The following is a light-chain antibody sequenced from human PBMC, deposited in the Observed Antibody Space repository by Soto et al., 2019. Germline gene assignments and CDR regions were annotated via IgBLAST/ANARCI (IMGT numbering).Light chain of an antibody. CDR2: DAS. CDR3: LQDYNYPWT. V-gene: IGKV1-6*01. Sequence: IQMTQSPSSLSASVGDRVTITCRSSQTISTYLHWFQQKPGKAPNLLIYDASTLQSGVPSRFSGSGSGTEFTLTISSLQPDDFATYYCLQDYNYPWTFGQGTKVDIK. CDR1: QTISTY. J-gene: IGKJ1*01.